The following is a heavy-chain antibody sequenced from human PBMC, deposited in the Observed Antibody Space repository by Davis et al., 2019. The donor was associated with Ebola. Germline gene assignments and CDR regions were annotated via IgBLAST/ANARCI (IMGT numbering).Heavy chain of an antibody. J-gene: IGHJ3*02. CDR2: IYHSGNT. CDR3: ARARRYTARQDAFDI. CDR1: GGSMNSVY. D-gene: IGHD1-14*01. V-gene: IGHV4-59*01. Sequence: MPGGSLRLSCTVSGGSMNSVYWNWIRQSPGKGPEWIGDIYHSGNTNSNPSLKSRVTISIDTSKSEFSLKVGSVTAADTAVYFCARARRYTARQDAFDIWGQGTVVIVSS.